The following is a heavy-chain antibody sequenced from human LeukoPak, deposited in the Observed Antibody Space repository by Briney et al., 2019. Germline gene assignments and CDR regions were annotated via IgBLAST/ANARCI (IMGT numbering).Heavy chain of an antibody. CDR1: GGXXXGYY. CDR3: ARGNTDFWSCYGNWFDL. D-gene: IGHD3-3*01. CDR2: INHSGST. Sequence: YGGXXXGYYWSWIRQPPGKGLEWIGEINHSGSTNYNPSLKSRVTISVDTSKNQFSLKLSSVTAADTAVYYCARGNTDFWSCYGNWFDLWGQGTLVTVSS. V-gene: IGHV4-34*01. J-gene: IGHJ5*02.